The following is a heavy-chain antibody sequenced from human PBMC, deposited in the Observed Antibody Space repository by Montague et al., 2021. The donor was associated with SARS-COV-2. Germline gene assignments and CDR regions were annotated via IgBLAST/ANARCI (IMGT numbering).Heavy chain of an antibody. V-gene: IGHV4-34*01. CDR2: ISYTGYT. CDR1: GFTFTSYA. Sequence: LRLSCAASGFTFTSYAMSWIRQSPGKGLEWIGEISYTGYTRYNPSLQSRVSISGDSSENQFSLTLTSVTAADTAVYYCARSHYSVSWCPDWGQGTLVTVSS. CDR3: ARSHYSVSWCPD. J-gene: IGHJ4*02. D-gene: IGHD5/OR15-5a*01.